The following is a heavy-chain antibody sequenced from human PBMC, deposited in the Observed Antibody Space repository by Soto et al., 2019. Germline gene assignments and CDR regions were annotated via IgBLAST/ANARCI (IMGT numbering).Heavy chain of an antibody. D-gene: IGHD6-13*01. Sequence: QVQLQESGPGLVKPSQTLSLTCTVSGGSIISGGYYWSWIRQHPGKGLEGIGYIYYRGSTYYNPSLKRRVTISVDTSKNQFSLKLSSVTAADTAVYYCARVPIAAAGFRRQGFDYWGQGTLVTVSS. CDR2: IYYRGST. CDR1: GGSIISGGYY. J-gene: IGHJ4*02. V-gene: IGHV4-31*03. CDR3: ARVPIAAAGFRRQGFDY.